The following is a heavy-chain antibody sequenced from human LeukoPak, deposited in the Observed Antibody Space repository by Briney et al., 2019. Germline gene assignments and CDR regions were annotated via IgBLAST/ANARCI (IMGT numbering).Heavy chain of an antibody. CDR3: ARHAVGGGNLFDY. V-gene: IGHV4-59*08. D-gene: IGHD4-23*01. CDR2: IYYSGST. J-gene: IGHJ4*02. Sequence: SETLSLTCTVSGGSISSYYWSWIRQPPGKGLEWIGYIYYSGSTNYNPSLKSRVTISVDTSKNQFSLKLSSVTAADTAVYYRARHAVGGGNLFDYWGQGTLVTVSS. CDR1: GGSISSYY.